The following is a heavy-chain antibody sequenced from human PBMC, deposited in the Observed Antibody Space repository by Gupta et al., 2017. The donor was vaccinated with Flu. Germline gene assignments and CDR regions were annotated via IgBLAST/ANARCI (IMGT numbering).Heavy chain of an antibody. Sequence: EVQLVESGGGLVKPGGSLRLSCAASGFTVSRYSLNWVRQAPGRGLEWVSSISGGSSFIYYADSVKGRFTISRDNAKNSLSLQMNSLRVEDTAVYYCARGDNFGKYYFDYWGQGTLVTVSS. V-gene: IGHV3-21*01. J-gene: IGHJ4*02. D-gene: IGHD5-24*01. CDR2: ISGGSSFI. CDR1: GFTVSRYS. CDR3: ARGDNFGKYYFDY.